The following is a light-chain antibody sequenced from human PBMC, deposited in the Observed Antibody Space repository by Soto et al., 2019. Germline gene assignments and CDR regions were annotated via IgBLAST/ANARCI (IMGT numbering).Light chain of an antibody. Sequence: QSVLTQPPSVSGAPGQRVTISCTGSSSNIGAGYDVHWYQQLPGTAPKLLIYGNSNRPSGVPDRFSGSKSGTSASLAITGLQAEDEADYYCQSYDSSLRVFGGGTKHTVL. J-gene: IGLJ2*01. V-gene: IGLV1-40*01. CDR2: GNS. CDR1: SSNIGAGYD. CDR3: QSYDSSLRV.